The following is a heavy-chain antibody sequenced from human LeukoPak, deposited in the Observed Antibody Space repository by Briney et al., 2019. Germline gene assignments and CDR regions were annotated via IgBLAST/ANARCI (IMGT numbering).Heavy chain of an antibody. V-gene: IGHV3-48*02. CDR2: ISSSSDTI. CDR3: ARDYGDNHFDY. Sequence: GGSLRLSCAASGFTFSSYPMNWVRQSPGKGLEWVSYISSSSDTIYYADSLKGRFTISRDNAKNSLYLQMHSLRDEDTAVYYCARDYGDNHFDYWGQGTLVTVSS. CDR1: GFTFSSYP. D-gene: IGHD4-23*01. J-gene: IGHJ4*02.